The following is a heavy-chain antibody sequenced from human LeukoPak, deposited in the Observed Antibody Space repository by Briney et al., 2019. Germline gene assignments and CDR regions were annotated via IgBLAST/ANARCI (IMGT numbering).Heavy chain of an antibody. J-gene: IGHJ4*02. Sequence: GGSLRLSCAASGFTFSNFWMSWIRQAPGKGLEWVSYISSSGSTIYYADSVKGRFTISRDNAKNSLYLQMNSLRAEDTAVYYCANTLPEADYGDYVYWGQGTLVTVSS. CDR2: ISSSGSTI. V-gene: IGHV3-11*01. D-gene: IGHD4-17*01. CDR3: ANTLPEADYGDYVY. CDR1: GFTFSNFW.